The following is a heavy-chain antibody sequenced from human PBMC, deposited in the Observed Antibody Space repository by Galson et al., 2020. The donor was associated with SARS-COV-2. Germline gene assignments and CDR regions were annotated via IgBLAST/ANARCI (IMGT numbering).Heavy chain of an antibody. D-gene: IGHD1-26*01. V-gene: IGHV4-39*01. CDR3: ARTASYYPLDV. J-gene: IGHJ4*02. CDR1: GGSITTTLYY. CDR2: VNYGGSA. Sequence: ASETLSLTCTVSGGSITTTLYYWGWIRQPPGKGLEWIGSVNYGGSASYNPSLRSRVAFSADTSKNQLSLTLSSVTAADTAVYYCARTASYYPLDVWGQGTLVTVSS.